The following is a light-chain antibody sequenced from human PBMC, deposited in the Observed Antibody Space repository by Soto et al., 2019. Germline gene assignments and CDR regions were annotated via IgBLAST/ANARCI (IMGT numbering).Light chain of an antibody. CDR2: GAS. CDR3: QQYGNPPPNA. Sequence: EIVLTQSPGTLSLSPGERATLSCRASQSVSSSYLAWYQQKPGQAPRALIHGASSRATGIPDRFSGSGSGKDFTLTISRLEPGDFAVYFCQQYGNPPPNAFGQGTKVEIK. V-gene: IGKV3-20*01. CDR1: QSVSSSY. J-gene: IGKJ2*01.